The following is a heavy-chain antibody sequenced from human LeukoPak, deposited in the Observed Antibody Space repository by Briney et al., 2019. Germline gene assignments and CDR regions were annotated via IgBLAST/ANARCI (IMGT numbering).Heavy chain of an antibody. V-gene: IGHV1-69*04. D-gene: IGHD3-22*01. CDR1: GGTFSSYA. CDR3: ARVVDSSGYDAFDI. J-gene: IGHJ3*02. CDR2: IIPILGIA. Sequence: SVKVSCKASGGTFSSYAISWVRQAPGQGLEWMGRIIPILGIANYAQKFQGRVAITADKSTSTAYMELRSLRSDDTAVYYCARVVDSSGYDAFDIWGQGTMVTVSS.